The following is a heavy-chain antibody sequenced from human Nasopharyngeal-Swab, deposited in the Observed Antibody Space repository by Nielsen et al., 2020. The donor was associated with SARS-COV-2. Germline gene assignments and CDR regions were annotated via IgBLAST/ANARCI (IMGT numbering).Heavy chain of an antibody. CDR1: GGSFSGYY. CDR3: ARGRQIWSGYQDYYYGMDV. J-gene: IGHJ6*02. CDR2: INHSGST. V-gene: IGHV4-34*01. D-gene: IGHD3-3*01. Sequence: SETLSLTCAVYGGSFSGYYWSWIRQPPGKGPEWIGEINHSGSTNYNPSLKSRVTISVDTSKNQFSLKLSSVTAADTAVYYCARGRQIWSGYQDYYYGMDVWGQGTTVTVSS.